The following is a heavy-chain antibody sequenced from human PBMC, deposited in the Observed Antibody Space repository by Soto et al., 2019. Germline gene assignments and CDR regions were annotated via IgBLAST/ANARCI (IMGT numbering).Heavy chain of an antibody. V-gene: IGHV3-23*01. CDR1: GFTFSSYA. Sequence: EVQLLESGGGLVQPGGSLRLPCAASGFTFSSYAMSWVRQAPGKGLEWVSAISGSGGSTYYADSVKGRFTISRDNSKNTLYLQMNSLRAEDTAVYYCAKDLYDSSGYPPSCAFDIWGQGTMVTVSS. D-gene: IGHD3-22*01. CDR2: ISGSGGST. CDR3: AKDLYDSSGYPPSCAFDI. J-gene: IGHJ3*02.